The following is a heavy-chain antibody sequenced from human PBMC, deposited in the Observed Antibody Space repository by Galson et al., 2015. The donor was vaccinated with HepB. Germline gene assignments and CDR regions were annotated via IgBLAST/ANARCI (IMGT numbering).Heavy chain of an antibody. CDR2: ISYDGSNK. CDR3: ARDSSSWYRGYFDY. CDR1: GFTFSSYA. D-gene: IGHD6-13*01. Sequence: SLRLSCAASGFTFSSYAMHWVRQAPGKGLEWVAVISYDGSNKYYADSVKGRFTISRDNSKNTLYLQMNSLRAEDTAVYYCARDSSSWYRGYFDYWGQGTLVTVSS. V-gene: IGHV3-30*04. J-gene: IGHJ4*02.